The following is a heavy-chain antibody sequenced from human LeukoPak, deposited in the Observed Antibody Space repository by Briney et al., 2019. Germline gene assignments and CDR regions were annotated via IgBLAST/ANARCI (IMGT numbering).Heavy chain of an antibody. V-gene: IGHV4-34*01. D-gene: IGHD5-18*01. J-gene: IGHJ4*02. CDR3: ARAAQGYGYYFDY. CDR1: GGSFSGYY. Sequence: SETLSLTCAVYGGSFSGYYWSWIRQPPGKGLEWIGEINHSGSTNYNPSLKSRVTISVDTSKNQFSLKLSSVTAADTAVYYCARAAQGYGYYFDYWGQGTLVTVSP. CDR2: INHSGST.